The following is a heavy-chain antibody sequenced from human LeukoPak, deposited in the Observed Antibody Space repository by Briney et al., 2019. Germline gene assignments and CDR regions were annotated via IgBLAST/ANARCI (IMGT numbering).Heavy chain of an antibody. V-gene: IGHV4-39*07. Sequence: SETLSLTCTLSGGTVTSSTYFWGWIRQPPGKGLEWIGSISYSGATYYNPSLKSRVTISVDTSKNQFSLKLSSVTAADTAVYYCARDRGYSYGPETPATGMDVWGQGTTVTVSS. CDR1: GGTVTSSTYF. J-gene: IGHJ6*02. CDR3: ARDRGYSYGPETPATGMDV. CDR2: ISYSGAT. D-gene: IGHD5-18*01.